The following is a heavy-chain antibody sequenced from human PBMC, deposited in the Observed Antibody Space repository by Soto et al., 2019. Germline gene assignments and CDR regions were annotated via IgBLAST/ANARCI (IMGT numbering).Heavy chain of an antibody. CDR2: ISDDGSTT. Sequence: LRLSCEVSGFTFSAYWMHWVRQVPGKGLIWVSRISDDGSTTTYADSVKGRFTISRDNAKNTLYLQMNSLRADDTGLYYCTRGPRVSSTGTGAHWGQGTLVTVS. CDR3: TRGPRVSSTGTGAH. J-gene: IGHJ4*02. CDR1: GFTFSAYW. V-gene: IGHV3-74*01. D-gene: IGHD1-1*01.